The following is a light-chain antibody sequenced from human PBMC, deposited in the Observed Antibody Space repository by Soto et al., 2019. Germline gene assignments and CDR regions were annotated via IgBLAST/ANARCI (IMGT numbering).Light chain of an antibody. CDR3: QQYGSSPST. CDR1: QSVYSTY. V-gene: IGKV3-20*01. CDR2: GSS. J-gene: IGKJ1*01. Sequence: EIVLTQSPGTLSLSPGDTATLSCRASQSVYSTYLAWYQHKVGQAPRLLIYGSSTRATGIPDRFSGSGSGTDFTLTIRRLEPEDFGVYYCQQYGSSPSTFGQGTKGEVK.